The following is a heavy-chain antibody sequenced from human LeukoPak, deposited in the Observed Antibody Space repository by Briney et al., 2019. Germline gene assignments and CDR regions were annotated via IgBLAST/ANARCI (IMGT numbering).Heavy chain of an antibody. D-gene: IGHD3-16*02. V-gene: IGHV3-7*01. CDR3: AKLKNSVWGSYHFDY. CDR1: GFTFSSYW. J-gene: IGHJ4*02. CDR2: IKQDGSEK. Sequence: GGSLRLSCAASGFTFSSYWMSWVRQAPGKGLEWVANIKQDGSEKYYVGSVKGRFTISRDNAKNSLYLQMNSLRAEDTAVYYCAKLKNSVWGSYHFDYWGQGTLVTVSS.